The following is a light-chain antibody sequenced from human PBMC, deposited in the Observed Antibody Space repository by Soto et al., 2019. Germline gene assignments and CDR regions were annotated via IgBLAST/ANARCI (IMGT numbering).Light chain of an antibody. J-gene: IGKJ1*01. CDR2: KAS. CDR1: QSISSW. Sequence: DFQRTKYPSTLSATVGDRVTITCRASQSISSWLAWYQQKPGKAPKLLIYKASSLESGVPSRFSGSGSGTEFTLTISSLQPDDFATYYCQQYNSYSPTFGQGTKVEIK. V-gene: IGKV1-5*03. CDR3: QQYNSYSPT.